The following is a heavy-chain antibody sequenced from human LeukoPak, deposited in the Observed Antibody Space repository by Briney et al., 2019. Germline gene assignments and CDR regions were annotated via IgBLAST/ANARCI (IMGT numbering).Heavy chain of an antibody. CDR3: ARTSTYYDFWSGYRDFDF. Sequence: PSETLSLTCAVSGYSISSGYYWGWIRQPPGKGLEWIGSIYHSGSTYYNPSLKSRVTISVDTSKNQFSLKVNSVTAADTAVYYCARTSTYYDFWSGYRDFDFWGQGTLVTVSS. J-gene: IGHJ4*02. CDR1: GYSISSGYY. D-gene: IGHD3-3*01. V-gene: IGHV4-38-2*01. CDR2: IYHSGST.